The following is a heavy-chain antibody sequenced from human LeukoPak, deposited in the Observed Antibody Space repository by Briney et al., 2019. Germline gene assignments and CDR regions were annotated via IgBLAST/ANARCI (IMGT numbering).Heavy chain of an antibody. J-gene: IGHJ4*02. CDR3: AIEAVAGMVDY. CDR2: FDREDGET. Sequence: ASVKVSCKASGYTSTSYDINWVRQAPGKGLEWMGGFDREDGETIYAQKFQGRVTMTEDTSTDTAYMELSSLRSEDTAVYYCAIEAVAGMVDYWGQGTLVTVSS. V-gene: IGHV1-24*01. D-gene: IGHD6-19*01. CDR1: GYTSTSYD.